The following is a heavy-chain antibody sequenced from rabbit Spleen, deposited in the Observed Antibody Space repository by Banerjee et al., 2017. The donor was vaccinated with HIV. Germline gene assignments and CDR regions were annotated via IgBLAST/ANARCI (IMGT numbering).Heavy chain of an antibody. D-gene: IGHD4-1*01. J-gene: IGHJ4*01. V-gene: IGHV1S45*01. CDR2: IYTGNGKT. CDR1: GFSFSSNYD. CDR3: ARETSSGWGVVSYYFNL. Sequence: QEQLEESGGGLVKPEGSLTLTCKASGFSFSSNYDMCWVRQAPGKGLEWIGCIYTGNGKTYYASWAKGRFTISITSSTTVTLQMSSLTAADTATYFCARETSSGWGVVSYYFNLWGPGTLVTVS.